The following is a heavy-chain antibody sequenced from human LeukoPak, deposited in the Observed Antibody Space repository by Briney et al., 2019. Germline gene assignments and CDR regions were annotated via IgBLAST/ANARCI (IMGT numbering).Heavy chain of an antibody. D-gene: IGHD5-12*01. Sequence: GGSLRLSCAASEFSVGSNYMTWVRQAPGKGLEWVSLIYSGGSTYYADSVKGRFTISRDNSKNTLYLQMNSLRAEDTAVYYCARGPSSYHNTGGQGTLVTVSS. V-gene: IGHV3-66*01. CDR3: ARGPSSYHNT. CDR1: EFSVGSNY. J-gene: IGHJ4*02. CDR2: IYSGGST.